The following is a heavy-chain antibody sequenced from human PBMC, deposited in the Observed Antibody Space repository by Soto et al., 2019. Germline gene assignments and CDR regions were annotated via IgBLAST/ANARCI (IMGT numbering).Heavy chain of an antibody. D-gene: IGHD2-2*01. V-gene: IGHV3-33*01. CDR2: IWYDGSNK. CDR3: ARDTTWVGAYQLLSALGYYYGMDV. J-gene: IGHJ6*02. Sequence: PGGSLRLSCAASGFTFSSYGMHWVRQAPGKGLEWVAVIWYDGSNKYYADSVKGRFTISRDNSKNTLYLQMNSLRAEDTAVYYCARDTTWVGAYQLLSALGYYYGMDVWGQGTTVTVSS. CDR1: GFTFSSYG.